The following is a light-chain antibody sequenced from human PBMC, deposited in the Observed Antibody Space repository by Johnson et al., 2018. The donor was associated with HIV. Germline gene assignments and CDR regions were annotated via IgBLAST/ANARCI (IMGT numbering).Light chain of an antibody. V-gene: IGLV1-51*02. J-gene: IGLJ1*01. CDR1: SSNIGNNY. Sequence: QSVLTQPPSVSAAPGQKVTISCSGSSSNIGNNYVSWYQQLPGTAPKLLIYENNKRPSGIPDRFSGSKSGTSATLGITGLPTGDEADYYCGTWDSSLSAGVVGAGTKVTVL. CDR3: GTWDSSLSAGV. CDR2: ENN.